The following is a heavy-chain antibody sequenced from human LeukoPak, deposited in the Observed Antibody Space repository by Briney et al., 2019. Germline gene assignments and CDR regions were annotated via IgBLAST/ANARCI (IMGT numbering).Heavy chain of an antibody. Sequence: GGSLRLSCAASGFTFSSYAMSWVRQAPGKGLEWVSAISGSGGSTYYADSVKGRFTISRDNSKNTLYLQMNSLRAEDTAVYYCAKDIGYCSGGSCHSAEYFQHWGQGTLVTVSS. D-gene: IGHD2-15*01. CDR1: GFTFSSYA. CDR3: AKDIGYCSGGSCHSAEYFQH. V-gene: IGHV3-23*01. J-gene: IGHJ1*01. CDR2: ISGSGGST.